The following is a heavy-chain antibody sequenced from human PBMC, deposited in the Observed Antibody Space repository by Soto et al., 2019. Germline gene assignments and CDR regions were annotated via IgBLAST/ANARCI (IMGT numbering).Heavy chain of an antibody. V-gene: IGHV4-30-4*01. D-gene: IGHD6-13*01. CDR2: IYYSGST. CDR1: GGSISSGDYY. J-gene: IGHJ6*02. Sequence: SESLSLTCTVSGGSISSGDYYWSWIRQPPGKGLEWIGYIYYSGSTYYNPSLKSRVTISVDTSKNQFSLKLSSVTAADTAVYYCARLTLAAAGTWSYYYYGMDVWGQGTTVTVSS. CDR3: ARLTLAAAGTWSYYYYGMDV.